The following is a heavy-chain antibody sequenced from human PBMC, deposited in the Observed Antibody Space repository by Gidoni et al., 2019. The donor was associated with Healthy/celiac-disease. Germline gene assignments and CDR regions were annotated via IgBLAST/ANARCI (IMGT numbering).Heavy chain of an antibody. J-gene: IGHJ5*02. D-gene: IGHD1-7*01. CDR2: IYLGDSDT. CDR1: GYCSTSYW. CDR3: ARSGTELTNWFDP. Sequence: EVQLVQSGAAVKKPGESLKIFCKGPGYCSTSYWIGWVRQMPGKGLEWMGIIYLGDSDTRYSPSFQGQVTISAEKSISTAYLQWSSLKASDTAMYYCARSGTELTNWFDPWGQGTLVTVSS. V-gene: IGHV5-51*01.